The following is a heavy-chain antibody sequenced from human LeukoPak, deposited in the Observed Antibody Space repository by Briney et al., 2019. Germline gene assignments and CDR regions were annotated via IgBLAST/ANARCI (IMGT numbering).Heavy chain of an antibody. CDR2: IYPGDSDT. D-gene: IGHD2-2*01. CDR1: GYSFTSYW. CDR3: ARGIPAYCSSTSCYPPWFDP. J-gene: IGHJ5*02. V-gene: IGHV5-51*01. Sequence: GESLKISCKGSGYSFTSYWIGWMRQMPGKGLEWMGIIYPGDSDTRYSPSFQGQVTISADKSISTAYLQWSSLKASDTAMYYCARGIPAYCSSTSCYPPWFDPWGQGTLVTVSS.